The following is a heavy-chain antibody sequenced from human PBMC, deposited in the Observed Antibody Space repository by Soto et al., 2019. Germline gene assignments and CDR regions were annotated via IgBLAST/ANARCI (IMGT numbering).Heavy chain of an antibody. Sequence: SETLSLTCTVSVVSIRSGGFHCNWIRQRPWKGLEWIGSISFSGSTYYNASLQRRVTISVDTSKNQFSLRLSSVTAADTAVYYCARGHIGSGISRYYKTCFGPLGQGT. J-gene: IGHJ5*02. CDR1: VVSIRSGGFH. V-gene: IGHV4-31*03. CDR3: ARGHIGSGISRYYKTCFGP. D-gene: IGHD3-22*01. CDR2: ISFSGST.